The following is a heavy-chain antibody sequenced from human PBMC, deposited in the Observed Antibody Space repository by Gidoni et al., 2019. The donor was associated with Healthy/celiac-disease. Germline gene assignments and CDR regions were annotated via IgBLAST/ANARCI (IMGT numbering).Heavy chain of an antibody. V-gene: IGHV3-7*03. CDR1: GFTFSSYW. CDR2: IKQDGSEK. Sequence: EVQLVESGGGLVQPGGSLRLSCAASGFTFSSYWMSWVRQAPGKGLEWVANIKQDGSEKYYVDSVKGRFTISRDNAKNSLYLQMNSLRAEDTAVYYCARLVVVAYDAFDIWGQGTMVTVSS. CDR3: ARLVVVAYDAFDI. J-gene: IGHJ3*02. D-gene: IGHD3-22*01.